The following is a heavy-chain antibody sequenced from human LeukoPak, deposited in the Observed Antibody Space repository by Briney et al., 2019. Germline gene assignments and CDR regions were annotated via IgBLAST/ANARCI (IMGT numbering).Heavy chain of an antibody. CDR2: IKSKADGGTT. Sequence: GGSLRLSCAASGFTFSNAWMSWVRQAPGKGLEWVGRIKSKADGGTTDYAAPVKGRFTISRDDSKNTLYLQMNSLKTEDTAVYYCTTDYVDIDYYYYGMDVWGQGTTVTVSS. CDR3: TTDYVDIDYYYYGMDV. D-gene: IGHD5-12*01. V-gene: IGHV3-15*01. CDR1: GFTFSNAW. J-gene: IGHJ6*02.